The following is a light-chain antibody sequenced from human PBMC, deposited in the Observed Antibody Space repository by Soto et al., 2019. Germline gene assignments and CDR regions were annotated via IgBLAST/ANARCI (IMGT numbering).Light chain of an antibody. CDR1: SSDVGGRDY. CDR3: SSYTATNTWV. V-gene: IGLV2-14*01. Sequence: QSALTQPASVSGSPGQSITISCTGTSSDVGGRDYVSWYQQHPGKAPKVIIYEVTKWTSGASSRFSGSKSGNKASLTISGLQPEDEADYYCSSYTATNTWVFGGGTKLTVL. J-gene: IGLJ3*02. CDR2: EVT.